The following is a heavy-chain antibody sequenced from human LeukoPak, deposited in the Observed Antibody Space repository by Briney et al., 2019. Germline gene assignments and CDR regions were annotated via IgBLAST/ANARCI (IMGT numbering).Heavy chain of an antibody. CDR1: GFTFSSYW. CDR2: IKQDGSEK. J-gene: IGHJ5*02. CDR3: AKDQGLNWFDP. V-gene: IGHV3-7*01. Sequence: GGSLRLSCAASGFTFSSYWMSWVRQAPGKGLEWVANIKQDGSEKYYVDSVKGRFTISRDNAKNSLYLQMNSLRAEDTAVYYCAKDQGLNWFDPWGQGTLVTVSS.